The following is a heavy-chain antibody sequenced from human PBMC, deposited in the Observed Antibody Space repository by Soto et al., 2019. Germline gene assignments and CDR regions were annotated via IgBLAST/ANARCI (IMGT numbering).Heavy chain of an antibody. CDR3: ARHLEWLYYGMDV. CDR2: IYYSGST. J-gene: IGHJ6*02. Sequence: PSETLSLTCTVSGGSISSYYWSWIRQPPGKGLEWIGYIYYSGSTYYNPSLKSRVTISVDTSKNQFSLKLSSVTAADTAVYYCARHLEWLYYGMDVWGQGTTVTVSS. CDR1: GGSISSYY. D-gene: IGHD3-3*01. V-gene: IGHV4-30-4*01.